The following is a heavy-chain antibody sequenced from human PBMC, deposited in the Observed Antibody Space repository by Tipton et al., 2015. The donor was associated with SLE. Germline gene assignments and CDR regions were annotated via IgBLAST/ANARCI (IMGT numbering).Heavy chain of an antibody. J-gene: IGHJ5*02. Sequence: AGLVKPSETLSLTCAVYGGSFSGYYWSWIRQPPGKGLEWIGEINHSGSTNYNPSLKSRVTISVDTSKNQFSLKLSSVTAADTAVYYCAREGDEYQLLSWGQGTLVTVSS. V-gene: IGHV4-34*01. D-gene: IGHD2-2*01. CDR3: AREGDEYQLLS. CDR2: INHSGST. CDR1: GGSFSGYY.